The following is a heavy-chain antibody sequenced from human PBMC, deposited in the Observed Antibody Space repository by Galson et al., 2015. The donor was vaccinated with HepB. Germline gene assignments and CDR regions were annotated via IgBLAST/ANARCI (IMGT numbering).Heavy chain of an antibody. D-gene: IGHD5-12*01. CDR2: IIPIFGTA. Sequence: SVKVSCKASGGTFSSYAISWVRQAPGQGLEWMGGIIPIFGTANYAQKFQGRVTITADESTSTAYMELSSLRSEDTAVYYCARVAERRYSGYDGGYYYYGMDVWGQGTTVTVSS. V-gene: IGHV1-69*13. CDR1: GGTFSSYA. CDR3: ARVAERRYSGYDGGYYYYGMDV. J-gene: IGHJ6*02.